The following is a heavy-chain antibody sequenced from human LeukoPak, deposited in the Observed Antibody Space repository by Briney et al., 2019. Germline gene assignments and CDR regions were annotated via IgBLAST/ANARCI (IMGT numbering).Heavy chain of an antibody. D-gene: IGHD2/OR15-2a*01. V-gene: IGHV4-59*01. J-gene: IGHJ6*02. CDR1: GGSISTYY. CDR2: IYYSGST. Sequence: PSETLSLTCTVSGGSISTYYWSWMRQPPGRGLEWIGYIYYSGSTNHNPSLQSRVTISVDTSKNQFSLKLNSVTAADTAVYYCARGRFYDANWGQGTTVTVSS. CDR3: ARGRFYDAN.